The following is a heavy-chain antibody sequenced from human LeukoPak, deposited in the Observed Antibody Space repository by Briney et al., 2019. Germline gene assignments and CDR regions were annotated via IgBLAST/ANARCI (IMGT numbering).Heavy chain of an antibody. Sequence: GGSLRLSCTVSGFPVISNSLSLVRQAPGKGLELVSFIYSGGTTLYSDSVKGRFTISRDNAKNSLYLQMSSLRVEDTAVYYCTRDPRHLDSWGQGTLVTVSS. J-gene: IGHJ4*02. CDR1: GFPVISNS. D-gene: IGHD6-6*01. CDR3: TRDPRHLDS. CDR2: IYSGGTT. V-gene: IGHV3-53*01.